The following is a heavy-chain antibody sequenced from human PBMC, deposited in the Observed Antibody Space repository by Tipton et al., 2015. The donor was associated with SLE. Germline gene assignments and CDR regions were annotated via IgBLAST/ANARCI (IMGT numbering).Heavy chain of an antibody. J-gene: IGHJ4*02. CDR2: IRYDGSNK. CDR3: ARDGPLYSSSSGYYFDY. Sequence: QLVQSGGGVVQPGGSLRLSCAASGFTFSSYGMHWVRQAPGKGLEWVAFIRYDGSNKYYADSVKGRFTISRDNSKNTLYLQMNSLRAEDTAVYYCARDGPLYSSSSGYYFDYWGQGTLVTVSS. D-gene: IGHD6-6*01. CDR1: GFTFSSYG. V-gene: IGHV3-30*02.